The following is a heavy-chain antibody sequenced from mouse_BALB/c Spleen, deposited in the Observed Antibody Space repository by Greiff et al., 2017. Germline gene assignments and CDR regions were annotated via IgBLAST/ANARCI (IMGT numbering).Heavy chain of an antibody. CDR2: IWSGGST. CDR3: ARHYGNYEGFAY. V-gene: IGHV2-2*02. Sequence: VKLVESGPGLVQPSQSLSITCTVSGFSLTSYGVHWVRQSPGKGLEWLGVIWSGGSTDYNAAFISRLSISKDNSKSQVFFKMNSLQANDTAIYYCARHYGNYEGFAYWGQGTLVTVSA. CDR1: GFSLTSYG. J-gene: IGHJ3*01. D-gene: IGHD2-1*01.